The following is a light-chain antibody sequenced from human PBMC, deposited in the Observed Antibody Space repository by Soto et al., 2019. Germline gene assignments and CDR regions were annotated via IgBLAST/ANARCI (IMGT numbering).Light chain of an antibody. J-gene: IGKJ2*01. CDR2: GAS. Sequence: EIVLTQSPGTLSLSPGERATLSCRASQSVSSSYLAWYQQKPGQAPRLLIYGASSRATGIPDRFIGSGSGTDFTRTISRLEPEDFAVYYCQQYGSSPPYTCGQGTKLEIK. CDR1: QSVSSSY. V-gene: IGKV3-20*01. CDR3: QQYGSSPPYT.